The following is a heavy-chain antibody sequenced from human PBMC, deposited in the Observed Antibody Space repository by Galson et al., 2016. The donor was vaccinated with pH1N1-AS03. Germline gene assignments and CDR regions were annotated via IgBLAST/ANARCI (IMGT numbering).Heavy chain of an antibody. CDR3: ARGGVCSSTSCFAQHFDY. CDR2: ISYDGSNK. J-gene: IGHJ4*02. V-gene: IGHV3-30*04. Sequence: LRLSCAASGFTFSSYAMHWVRQAPGKGLEWVAVISYDGSNKYYADSVKGRFTISRDNSKNTLYLQMNSLRAEDTAVYYCARGGVCSSTSCFAQHFDYWGQGTLVTVSS. CDR1: GFTFSSYA. D-gene: IGHD2-2*01.